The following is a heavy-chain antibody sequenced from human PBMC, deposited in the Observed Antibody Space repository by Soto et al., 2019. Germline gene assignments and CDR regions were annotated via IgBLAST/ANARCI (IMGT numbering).Heavy chain of an antibody. CDR3: ARVTTVTTDGMDA. CDR2: IYHTGST. V-gene: IGHV4-30-2*01. Sequence: SETLSLTCAVSGASIISGGYSWSWIRQPPGKGLEWIGYIYHTGSTHYNPSLKSRVTLSVDRSKNHLFLKLSSVTAADTAVYYCARVTTVTTDGMDAWGQGTTVTVSS. J-gene: IGHJ6*02. CDR1: GASIISGGYS. D-gene: IGHD4-17*01.